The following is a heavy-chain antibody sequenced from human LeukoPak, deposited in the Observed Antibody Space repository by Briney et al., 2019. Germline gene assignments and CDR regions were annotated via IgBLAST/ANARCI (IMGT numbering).Heavy chain of an antibody. V-gene: IGHV3-74*01. CDR1: GFTFSNYW. CDR3: VRDITRHMDW. CDR2: INTDGSIT. Sequence: AGGSLRLSCVASGFTFSNYWMHWVRQAPGKGLVWVSIINTDGSITRYADSVKGRFTISRDNAKNTLDLEMTSLRAEDTAVYYCVRDITRHMDWWGQGTVVTVSS. J-gene: IGHJ4*02. D-gene: IGHD3-3*01.